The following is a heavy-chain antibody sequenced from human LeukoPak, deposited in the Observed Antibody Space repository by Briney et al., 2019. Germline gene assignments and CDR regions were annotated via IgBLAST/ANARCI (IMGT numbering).Heavy chain of an antibody. J-gene: IGHJ4*02. D-gene: IGHD6-13*01. Sequence: GGSLGLSCAASAFTFSNYALSWVRQAPGKGLEWVSAISGSGYSTYYADSVKGRFTISRDNSKNTLYLQMNSLRAEDTAVYYCAKVEPQYSSSWYGDYWGQGTLVTVSS. CDR3: AKVEPQYSSSWYGDY. CDR1: AFTFSNYA. V-gene: IGHV3-23*01. CDR2: ISGSGYST.